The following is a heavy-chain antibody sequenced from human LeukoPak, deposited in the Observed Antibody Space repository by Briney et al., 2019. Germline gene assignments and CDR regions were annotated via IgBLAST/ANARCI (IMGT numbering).Heavy chain of an antibody. V-gene: IGHV4-30-2*01. J-gene: IGHJ5*02. CDR2: IYHSGST. CDR1: GGSISSGGYY. D-gene: IGHD1-1*01. CDR3: AREGGPQSLRGTFDP. Sequence: PSETLSLTCTVSGGSISSGGYYWSWIRQPPGKGLEWIGYIYHSGSTYYNPSLKSRVTMSVDKSKNQFSLKLSSVTAADTAVYYCAREGGPQSLRGTFDPWGQGTLVTVSS.